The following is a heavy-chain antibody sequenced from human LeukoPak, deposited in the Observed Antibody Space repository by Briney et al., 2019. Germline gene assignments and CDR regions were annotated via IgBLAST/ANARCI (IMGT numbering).Heavy chain of an antibody. CDR1: GFTFSDYY. D-gene: IGHD5-24*01. V-gene: IGHV3-11*01. J-gene: IGHJ4*01. CDR2: ISSSGSTI. Sequence: GGSLRLSCAASGFTFSDYYMSWIRQAPGKGLEWVSYISSSGSTIYYADSVKGRFTISRDNAKNSLYLQMNSLRAEDTVVYYCARLLMATIAGAFDYWGHGTLVTVSS. CDR3: ARLLMATIAGAFDY.